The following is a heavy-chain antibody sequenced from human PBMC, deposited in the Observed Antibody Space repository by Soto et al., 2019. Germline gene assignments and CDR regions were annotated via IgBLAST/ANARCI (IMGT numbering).Heavy chain of an antibody. J-gene: IGHJ5*02. Sequence: SVKVCCKXSGGTFSSYAISWVRQAPGQGLEWMGGIIPIFGTANYAQKFQGRVTITADESTSTAYMELSSLRSEDTAVYYCARDGIAAAGYNWFDPWGQGTLVTVSS. CDR1: GGTFSSYA. CDR2: IIPIFGTA. V-gene: IGHV1-69*13. D-gene: IGHD6-13*01. CDR3: ARDGIAAAGYNWFDP.